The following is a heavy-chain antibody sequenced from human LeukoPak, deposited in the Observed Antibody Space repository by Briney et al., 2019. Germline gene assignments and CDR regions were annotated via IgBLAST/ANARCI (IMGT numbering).Heavy chain of an antibody. CDR2: INPKSGDT. CDR3: ARGLYDYGDY. CDR1: GYTFTGYF. D-gene: IGHD2/OR15-2a*01. V-gene: IGHV1-2*02. Sequence: GASVKVSCKASGYTFTGYFMHWVRQAPGQGLEWMGWINPKSGDTKYAQKFQGRVTMTTDTSITAAYMELSRLTSDDTAVYYCARGLYDYGDYVGQGTLVTVSS. J-gene: IGHJ4*02.